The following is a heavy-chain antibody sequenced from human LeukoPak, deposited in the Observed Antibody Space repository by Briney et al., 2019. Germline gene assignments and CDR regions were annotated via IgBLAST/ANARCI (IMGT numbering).Heavy chain of an antibody. D-gene: IGHD4-23*01. CDR1: GGSISTGSYY. J-gene: IGHJ4*02. Sequence: PSQTLSLTCTVSGGSISTGSYYWNWFRQPAGKGLEWIGRIYTSGSTDYNPSLTSRVTVSLDTSKNQFSLKLSSVTAADTAVYYCARGDGNLQTPLLYYFDYWGQGTLVTVSS. CDR2: IYTSGST. CDR3: ARGDGNLQTPLLYYFDY. V-gene: IGHV4-61*02.